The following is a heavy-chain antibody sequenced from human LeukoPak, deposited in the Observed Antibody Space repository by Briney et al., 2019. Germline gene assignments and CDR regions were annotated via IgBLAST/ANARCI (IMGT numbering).Heavy chain of an antibody. J-gene: IGHJ4*02. CDR3: AKGGHDSYGTYFDY. CDR2: ISGSGGTT. Sequence: GGSLRLSCAASGFTFSSYAMSWVRQPPGKGLEWVSAISGSGGTTYYADSVKGRFTISRDNSKNTLYLQMNSLRAEDTAVYYCAKGGHDSYGTYFDYWGQGTLVAVSS. CDR1: GFTFSSYA. D-gene: IGHD5-18*01. V-gene: IGHV3-23*01.